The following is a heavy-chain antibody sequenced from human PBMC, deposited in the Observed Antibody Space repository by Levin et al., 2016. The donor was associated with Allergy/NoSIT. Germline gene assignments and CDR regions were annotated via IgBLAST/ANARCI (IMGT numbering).Heavy chain of an antibody. J-gene: IGHJ5*02. CDR3: ARDGPITMVRGVPNWFDP. V-gene: IGHV1-69*10. D-gene: IGHD3-10*01. CDR2: IIPILGIA. Sequence: WVRQAPGQGLEWMGGIIPILGIANYAQKFQGRVTITADKSTSTAYMELSSLRSEDTAVYYCARDGPITMVRGVPNWFDPWGQGTLVTVSS.